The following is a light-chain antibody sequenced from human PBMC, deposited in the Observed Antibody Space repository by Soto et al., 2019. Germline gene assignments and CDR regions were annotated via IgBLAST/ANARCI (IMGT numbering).Light chain of an antibody. J-gene: IGKJ1*01. CDR2: GAS. Sequence: EIVLTESPATLSLSPGERATLSFRASQSVSSNFLAWYQEKPGQAPRLLIYGASSRATGIPDRFSGSGSGTDFTLTISRLEPEDFGVYYCQQYGRSPWTFGQGTKVDI. V-gene: IGKV3-20*01. CDR3: QQYGRSPWT. CDR1: QSVSSNF.